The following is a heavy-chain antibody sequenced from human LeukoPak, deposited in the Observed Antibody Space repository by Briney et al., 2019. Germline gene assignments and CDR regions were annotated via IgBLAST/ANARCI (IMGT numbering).Heavy chain of an antibody. CDR3: ARGPAVLRYLDWLPYKNWFDP. J-gene: IGHJ5*02. V-gene: IGHV4-34*01. D-gene: IGHD3-9*01. Sequence: SETLSLTCAVYGGSFSGYYWSWIRQPPGKGLEWIGEINHSGSTNYNPSLKSRVTISVDTSKNQFSLKLSSVTAADTAVYYCARGPAVLRYLDWLPYKNWFDPWGQGTLVTVSS. CDR2: INHSGST. CDR1: GGSFSGYY.